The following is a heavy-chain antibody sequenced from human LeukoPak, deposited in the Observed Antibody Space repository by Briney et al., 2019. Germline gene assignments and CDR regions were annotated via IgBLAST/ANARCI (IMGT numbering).Heavy chain of an antibody. CDR1: GGSISSSSYY. Sequence: SETLSLTCTVSGGSISSSSYYWGWIRQPPGKGLEWIGGIYYSGSTYYNPSLKSRVTISVDTSKNQFSLKLSSVTAADTAVYYCARGVVAAKDWFDPWGQGTLVTVSS. D-gene: IGHD2-15*01. CDR3: ARGVVAAKDWFDP. V-gene: IGHV4-39*07. J-gene: IGHJ5*02. CDR2: IYYSGST.